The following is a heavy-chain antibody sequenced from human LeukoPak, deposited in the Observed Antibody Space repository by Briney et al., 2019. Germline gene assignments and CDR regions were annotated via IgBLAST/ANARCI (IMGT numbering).Heavy chain of an antibody. CDR3: ARGMPRYCSSTSCPPDFDY. Sequence: ASVKVSCKASGYTFTGYYMHWVRQAPGQGLEWMGWINPNSGGTNYAQKFQGRVTMTRDTSISTAYMELSRLRSDDTAVYYCARGMPRYCSSTSCPPDFDYWGQGTLVTVSS. J-gene: IGHJ4*02. V-gene: IGHV1-2*02. CDR2: INPNSGGT. D-gene: IGHD2-2*01. CDR1: GYTFTGYY.